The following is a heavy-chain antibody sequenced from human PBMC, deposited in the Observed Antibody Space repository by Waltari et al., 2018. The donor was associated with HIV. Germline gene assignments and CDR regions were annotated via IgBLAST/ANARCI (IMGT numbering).Heavy chain of an antibody. CDR1: GFTFTSSA. Sequence: QMQLVQSGPEVKKPGTSVKVSCKASGFTFTSSAVQWVRQARGQRLEWIGWIVVGSGNANYAQKFQERVTITRDMSTSTAYMELSSLRSEDTAVYYCAAPSDPTVTRGIFDYWGQGTL. V-gene: IGHV1-58*01. CDR2: IVVGSGNA. D-gene: IGHD4-4*01. J-gene: IGHJ4*02. CDR3: AAPSDPTVTRGIFDY.